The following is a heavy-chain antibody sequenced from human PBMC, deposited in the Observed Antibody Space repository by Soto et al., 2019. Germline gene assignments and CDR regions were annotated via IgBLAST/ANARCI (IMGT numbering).Heavy chain of an antibody. V-gene: IGHV3-48*01. D-gene: IGHD3-3*01. CDR2: ISSSSSTI. Sequence: GGSLRLSCAASGFTFSSYSMNWVRQAPGKGLEWVSYISSSSSTIYYADSVKGRFTISRDNAKNSLYLQMNSLRAEDTAVYYCARGYYDFWSGYSGTLDYWGQGTLVTVSS. J-gene: IGHJ4*02. CDR3: ARGYYDFWSGYSGTLDY. CDR1: GFTFSSYS.